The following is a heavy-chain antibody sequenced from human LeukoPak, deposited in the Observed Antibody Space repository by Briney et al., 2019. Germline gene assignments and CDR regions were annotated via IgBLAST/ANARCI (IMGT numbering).Heavy chain of an antibody. CDR3: ARVRYSGYGID. Sequence: SETLSLTCTVSGGSISSYYWSWIRQPPGKGLEWIGYIYYSGSTNYNPSLKSRVTISVDTSKNQFSLKLSSVTAADTAVYYCARVRYSGYGIDWGRGTLVTVSS. CDR2: IYYSGST. CDR1: GGSISSYY. V-gene: IGHV4-59*12. D-gene: IGHD5-12*01. J-gene: IGHJ4*02.